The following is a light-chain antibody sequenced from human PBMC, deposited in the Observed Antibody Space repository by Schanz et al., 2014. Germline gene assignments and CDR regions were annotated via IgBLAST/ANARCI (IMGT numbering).Light chain of an antibody. V-gene: IGLV2-14*01. Sequence: QSALTQPASVSGSPGQSITISCTGTSSDVGGYNYVSWYQQHPGKAPKVMIYDVSNRPSGVSNRFSGSKSGNTASLTISGLQADDEADYYCGSYAGSSNWVFGGGTKLTVL. J-gene: IGLJ3*02. CDR3: GSYAGSSNWV. CDR2: DVS. CDR1: SSDVGGYNY.